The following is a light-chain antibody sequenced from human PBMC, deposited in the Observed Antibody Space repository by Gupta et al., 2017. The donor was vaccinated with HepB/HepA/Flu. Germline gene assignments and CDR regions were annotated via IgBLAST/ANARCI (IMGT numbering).Light chain of an antibody. V-gene: IGKV3-20*01. J-gene: IGKJ4*01. Sequence: EVVLAQSPGTLSLSPGERATLSCRASQSVINNFLSWYQQKPGQAPRLLIYAASSRATGIPDRFSGSGSGTDFSLTIRRLEPEDTAIYYCQQDRSMPLTFGGGTRVEIK. CDR1: QSVINNF. CDR2: AAS. CDR3: QQDRSMPLT.